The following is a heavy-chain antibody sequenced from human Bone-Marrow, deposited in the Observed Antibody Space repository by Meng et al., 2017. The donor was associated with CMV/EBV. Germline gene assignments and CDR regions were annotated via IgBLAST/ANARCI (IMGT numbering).Heavy chain of an antibody. J-gene: IGHJ6*02. V-gene: IGHV4-59*01. D-gene: IGHD2/OR15-2a*01. CDR3: ARGPFLYGMDV. CDR1: GGSISSYY. CDR2: IYYSGST. Sequence: SEPLSLTCTVSGGSISSYYWSWIRQPPGKGLEWIGYIYYSGSTNYNPSLKSRVTISVDTSKNQFSLKLSSVTAADTAVHYCARGPFLYGMDVWGQGTTVTVSS.